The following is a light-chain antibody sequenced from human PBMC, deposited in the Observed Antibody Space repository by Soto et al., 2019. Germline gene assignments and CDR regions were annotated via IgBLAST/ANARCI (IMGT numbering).Light chain of an antibody. CDR2: ENN. CDR1: SSNIGAGYE. V-gene: IGLV1-40*01. CDR3: QSYDSSLSGYV. Sequence: QSVLTQPPSVSEAPGQRVTISCTGSSSNIGAGYEAHWYQQVPGTAPKLLIYENNNRPSGVPDRFSGSKSGTSSSLAITELQTEDEAEYYCQSYDSSLSGYVFVTGTKVTVL. J-gene: IGLJ1*01.